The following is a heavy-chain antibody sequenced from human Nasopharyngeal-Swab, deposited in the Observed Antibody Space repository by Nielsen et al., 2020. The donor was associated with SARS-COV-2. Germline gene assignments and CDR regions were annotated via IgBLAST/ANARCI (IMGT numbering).Heavy chain of an antibody. J-gene: IGHJ6*02. Sequence: GESLKISCAASGFTFSSYWMHWVRQAPGKGLVWVSRINSDGSSTSYADSVKGRFTISRDNAKNTLYLQMNSLRAEDTALYYCAKDLTGLAYYYGMDVWSQGTTVTVSS. D-gene: IGHD3-9*01. CDR2: INSDGSST. CDR1: GFTFSSYW. CDR3: AKDLTGLAYYYGMDV. V-gene: IGHV3-74*01.